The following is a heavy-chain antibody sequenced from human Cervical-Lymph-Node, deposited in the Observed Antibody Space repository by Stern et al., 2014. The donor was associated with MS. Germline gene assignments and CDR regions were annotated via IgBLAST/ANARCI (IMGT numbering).Heavy chain of an antibody. CDR1: GDSISSSAW. CDR3: SRIKISYAEIIDYGLDV. Sequence: QVQLQESGPGLVKPSVTLSLTFAVSGDSISSSAWWTWVRQPPGKGLEWXGAIYHTGNTNYNPSLKNRVTMSMDKSKNEFSLRLSSVTAADTAVYYCSRIKISYAEIIDYGLDVWGQGTAVTVSS. CDR2: IYHTGNT. V-gene: IGHV4-4*02. D-gene: IGHD2-8*01. J-gene: IGHJ6*02.